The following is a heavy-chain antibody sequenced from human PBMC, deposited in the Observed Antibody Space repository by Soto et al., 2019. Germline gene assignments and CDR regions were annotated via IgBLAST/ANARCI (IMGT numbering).Heavy chain of an antibody. CDR2: ISGSGGST. J-gene: IGHJ6*02. CDR1: GFTFSSYA. CDR3: AKDQRYYDFWSGYSFYYYYGMDV. D-gene: IGHD3-3*01. Sequence: EVQLLESGGGLVQPGGSLRLSCAASGFTFSSYAMSWVRQAPGKGLEWVSAISGSGGSTYYADSVKGRFTISRDNSKNTLYLQMNSLRAEDTAVYYCAKDQRYYDFWSGYSFYYYYGMDVWGQGTTVTVSS. V-gene: IGHV3-23*01.